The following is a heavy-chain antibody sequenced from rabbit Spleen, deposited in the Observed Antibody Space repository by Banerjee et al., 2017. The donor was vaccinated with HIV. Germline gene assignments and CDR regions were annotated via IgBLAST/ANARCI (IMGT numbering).Heavy chain of an antibody. D-gene: IGHD1-1*01. V-gene: IGHV1S40*01. J-gene: IGHJ6*01. Sequence: QSLEESGGDLVKPGASLALTCTASGFSFSSTDYMCWVRQAPGRGLEWIACINAATGKPVYATWAKGRFTISRTSSTTVTLRMTSLTAADTATYFCARDTSSSFSSYGMDLWGQGTLVTVS. CDR3: ARDTSSSFSSYGMDL. CDR1: GFSFSSTDY. CDR2: INAATGKP.